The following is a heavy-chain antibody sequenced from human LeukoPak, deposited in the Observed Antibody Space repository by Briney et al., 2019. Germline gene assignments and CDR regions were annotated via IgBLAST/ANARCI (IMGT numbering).Heavy chain of an antibody. V-gene: IGHV3-9*01. CDR1: GFTFDDYA. D-gene: IGHD6-19*01. CDR2: ISWNSGSI. Sequence: GGSLRLSCAASGFTFDDYAMHWVRQAPGKGLEWVSGISWNSGSIGYADSVKGRFTISRDNAKNSLYLQMNSLRAEDTALYYCAKIGWDDAFDIWGQGTMVTVSS. J-gene: IGHJ3*02. CDR3: AKIGWDDAFDI.